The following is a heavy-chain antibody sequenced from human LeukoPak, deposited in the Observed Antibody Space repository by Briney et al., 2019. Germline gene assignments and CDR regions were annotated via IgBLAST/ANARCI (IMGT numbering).Heavy chain of an antibody. J-gene: IGHJ3*02. V-gene: IGHV1-46*01. Sequence: ASVKVSFKASGYTFPSYYMHWVRQAPGQGVEGVGIINPSGGSTSYAQKFQGRVTMTRDTSTSTVYMELSSLRSEDTAVYYCAREGWELLQGSAFDIWGQGTMVTVSS. CDR2: INPSGGST. D-gene: IGHD1-26*01. CDR1: GYTFPSYY. CDR3: AREGWELLQGSAFDI.